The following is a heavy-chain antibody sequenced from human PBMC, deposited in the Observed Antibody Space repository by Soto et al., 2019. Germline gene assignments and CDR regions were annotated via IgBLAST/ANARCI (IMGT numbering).Heavy chain of an antibody. CDR1: GYTFTSYV. CDR3: ARVVATVAGHDGIDV. CDR2: ISAYNGNT. Sequence: QVQLVQSGAEVKKPGASVKVSCRASGYTFTSYVIRWVRQAPGQGLEWMGWISAYNGNTNFAQKLQGRVTRTTDTSTSTAYMELRRLRSEDTAVYYGARVVATVAGHDGIDVWGQGTTVTVSS. J-gene: IGHJ6*02. V-gene: IGHV1-18*01. D-gene: IGHD6-19*01.